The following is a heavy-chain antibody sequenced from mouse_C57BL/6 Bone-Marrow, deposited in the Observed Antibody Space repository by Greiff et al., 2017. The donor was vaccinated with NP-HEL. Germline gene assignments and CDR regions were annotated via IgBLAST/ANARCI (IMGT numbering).Heavy chain of an antibody. V-gene: IGHV2-6*01. CDR1: GFSLTSYG. Sequence: VKLVESGPGLVAPSQSLSITCTVSGFSLTSYGVDWVRQSPGKGLAWLGVIWGVGSTNYNSALKSRLSISKDNSKSQVFLKMNSLQTDDTAMYYCARTGSSYGFAYWGQGTLVTVSA. D-gene: IGHD1-1*01. CDR2: IWGVGST. J-gene: IGHJ3*01. CDR3: ARTGSSYGFAY.